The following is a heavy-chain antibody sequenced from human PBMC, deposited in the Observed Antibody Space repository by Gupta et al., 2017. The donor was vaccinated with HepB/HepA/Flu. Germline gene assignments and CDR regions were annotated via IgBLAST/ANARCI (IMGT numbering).Heavy chain of an antibody. CDR3: ARERGDNSSGYFSPYYYGMDV. V-gene: IGHV3-30-3*01. Sequence: QVQLIESGGGVVQPVGSLRLSCAASGFTFSVYAMHWVRQAPGTGLEWVSLISYDGSNKYYADSVKGRFTISRHNSKNTLYLQMNSLRAEDTAVYYCARERGDNSSGYFSPYYYGMDVWGQGTTVTVSS. CDR2: ISYDGSNK. CDR1: GFTFSVYA. J-gene: IGHJ6*02. D-gene: IGHD3-22*01.